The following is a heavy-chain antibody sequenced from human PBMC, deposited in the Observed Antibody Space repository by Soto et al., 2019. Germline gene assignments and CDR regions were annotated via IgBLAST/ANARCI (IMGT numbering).Heavy chain of an antibody. D-gene: IGHD6-19*01. J-gene: IGHJ4*02. CDR2: IYYSGST. CDR1: GGSINNYY. V-gene: IGHV4-59*01. Sequence: QVQLQESGPGLVKPSETLSLTCTVSGGSINNYYWSWIRQPPGKGLEWIGYIYYSGSTNYNPSLKSRATISVYTSKNQFSLNLRSVTAADTAVYYCARGGWSLDYWGQGSLVTVSS. CDR3: ARGGWSLDY.